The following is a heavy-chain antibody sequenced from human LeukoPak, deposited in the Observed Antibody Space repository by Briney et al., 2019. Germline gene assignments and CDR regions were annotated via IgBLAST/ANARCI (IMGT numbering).Heavy chain of an antibody. D-gene: IGHD4-23*01. Sequence: SETLSLTCSVSGGSISSYSWNWIRQPAGKGLEWIGRFYTSGTTNYNPSLKSRVTMSMDTSKNQVSLKMRSVTAADTAVYYCARTVVTLDWYFDLWGRGTLVSVSS. CDR1: GGSISSYS. CDR2: FYTSGTT. CDR3: ARTVVTLDWYFDL. J-gene: IGHJ2*01. V-gene: IGHV4-4*07.